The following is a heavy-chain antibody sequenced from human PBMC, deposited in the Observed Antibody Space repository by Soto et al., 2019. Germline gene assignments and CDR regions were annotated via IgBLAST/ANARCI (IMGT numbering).Heavy chain of an antibody. J-gene: IGHJ5*02. Sequence: SETLSLTCTVSGGSISSSSYYWGWIRQPPGKGLEWIGSIYYSGSTYYNPSLKSRVTISVDTSKNQFSLKLSSVTAADTAVYYCASQLLRYFDWLYNPWGQGTLVTVSS. CDR1: GGSISSSSYY. V-gene: IGHV4-39*01. CDR3: ASQLLRYFDWLYNP. D-gene: IGHD3-9*01. CDR2: IYYSGST.